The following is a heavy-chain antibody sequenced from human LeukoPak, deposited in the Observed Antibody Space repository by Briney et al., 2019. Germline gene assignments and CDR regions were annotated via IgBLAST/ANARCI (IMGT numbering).Heavy chain of an antibody. D-gene: IGHD4-17*01. CDR1: GFTFSGSA. V-gene: IGHV3-73*01. J-gene: IGHJ4*02. CDR2: IRSKANSYAT. Sequence: PGGSLRLSCAASGFTFSGSAMHWVRQASGKGLEWVGRIRSKANSYATAYAASVKGRFTISRDDSKNTAYLQMNSLKTEDTAVYYCTRDYGDLLGAYWGLGTLVTVSS. CDR3: TRDYGDLLGAY.